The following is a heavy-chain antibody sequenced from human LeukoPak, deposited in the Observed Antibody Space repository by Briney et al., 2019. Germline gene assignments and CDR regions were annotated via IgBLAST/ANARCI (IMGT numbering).Heavy chain of an antibody. V-gene: IGHV4-61*02. CDR1: GGSISSGSYY. D-gene: IGHD4-17*01. Sequence: SQTLSLTCTVSGGSISSGSYYWSWIRQPAGKGLEWIGRIYTSGSTNYNPSLKSRVTISVDTSKNQLSLKLSSVTAADTAVYYCASGDYLWFDPWGQGTLVTVSS. CDR3: ASGDYLWFDP. CDR2: IYTSGST. J-gene: IGHJ5*02.